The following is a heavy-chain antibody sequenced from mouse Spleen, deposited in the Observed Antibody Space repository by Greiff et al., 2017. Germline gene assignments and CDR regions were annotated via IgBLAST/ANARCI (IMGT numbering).Heavy chain of an antibody. CDR1: GFTFSSYA. CDR2: ISSGGSYT. V-gene: IGHV5-9-3*01. Sequence: EVQRVESGGGLVKPGGSLKLSCAASGFTFSSYAMSWVRQTPEKRLEWVATISSGGSYTYYPDSVKGRFTISRDNAKNTLYLQMSSLRSEDTAMYYCARGEVRHYAMDYWGQGTSVTVSS. J-gene: IGHJ4*01. D-gene: IGHD2-14*01. CDR3: ARGEVRHYAMDY.